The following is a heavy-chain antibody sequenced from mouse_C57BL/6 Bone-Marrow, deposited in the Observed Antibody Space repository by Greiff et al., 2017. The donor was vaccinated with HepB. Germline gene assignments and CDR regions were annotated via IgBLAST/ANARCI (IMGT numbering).Heavy chain of an antibody. D-gene: IGHD2-3*01. V-gene: IGHV1-5*01. CDR3: TREDGYFFFAY. CDR2: IYPGNSDT. J-gene: IGHJ3*01. Sequence: VHVKQSGTVLARPGASVKISCKTSGYTFTSYWMHWVKQRPGQGLEWIGAIYPGNSDTSYNQKFKGKAKLTAVTSASTAYMELSSLTNEDSAVYYCTREDGYFFFAYWGQGTLVTVSA. CDR1: GYTFTSYW.